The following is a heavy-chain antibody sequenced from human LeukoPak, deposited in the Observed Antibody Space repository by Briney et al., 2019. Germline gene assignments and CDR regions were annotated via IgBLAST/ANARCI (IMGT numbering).Heavy chain of an antibody. D-gene: IGHD2-2*01. CDR2: ISGSGGST. CDR3: AKDLVVVPAAMKEYDWFDP. CDR1: GFTFSSYA. Sequence: GGSLRPSCAASGFTFSSYAMSWVRQAPGKGLEWVSAISGSGGSTYYTDSVKGRFTISRDNSKNTLYLQMNSLRAEDTAVYYCAKDLVVVPAAMKEYDWFDPWGQGTLVTVSS. J-gene: IGHJ5*02. V-gene: IGHV3-23*01.